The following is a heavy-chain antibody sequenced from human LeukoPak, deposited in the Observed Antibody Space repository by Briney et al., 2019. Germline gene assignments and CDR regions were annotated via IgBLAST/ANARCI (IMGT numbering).Heavy chain of an antibody. Sequence: GSLRLSCAASGFTFSSYSMNWVRQPPGKGLEWIGEINHSGSTNYNPSLKSRVTISVDTSKNQFSLKLSSVTAADTAVYYCAGVVPAAKRGWFDPWGQGTLITVSS. CDR2: INHSGST. V-gene: IGHV4-34*08. J-gene: IGHJ5*02. CDR1: GFTFSSYS. D-gene: IGHD2-2*01. CDR3: AGVVPAAKRGWFDP.